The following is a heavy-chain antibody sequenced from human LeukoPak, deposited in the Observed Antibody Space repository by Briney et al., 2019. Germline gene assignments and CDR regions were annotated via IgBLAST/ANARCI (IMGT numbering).Heavy chain of an antibody. CDR2: IYHSGST. V-gene: IGHV4-34*01. Sequence: TSETLSLTCAVYGGSFSGYYWSWIRQPPGKGLEWIGEIYHSGSTNYNPSLKSRVTISVDKSKNQFSLKLSSVTVADTAVYYCARTVVNYFDYWGQGTLVTVSS. CDR3: ARTVVNYFDY. CDR1: GGSFSGYY. J-gene: IGHJ4*02.